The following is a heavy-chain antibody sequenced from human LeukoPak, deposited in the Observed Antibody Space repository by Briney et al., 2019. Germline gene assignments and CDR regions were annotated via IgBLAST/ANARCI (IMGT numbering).Heavy chain of an antibody. Sequence: GGSLRLSCAASGFTFSTYWMHWVCQAPGKGLVWVSSINSDASRTSHADSVKGRFTISRDNAKNTLYLQLNSLRAEDTAVYYCAREILGRWLGLGYFDYWGQGTLVTVSS. CDR2: INSDASRT. CDR1: GFTFSTYW. D-gene: IGHD3-16*01. V-gene: IGHV3-74*01. J-gene: IGHJ4*02. CDR3: AREILGRWLGLGYFDY.